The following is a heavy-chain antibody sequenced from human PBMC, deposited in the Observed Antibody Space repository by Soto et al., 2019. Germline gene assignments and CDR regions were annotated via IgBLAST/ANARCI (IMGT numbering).Heavy chain of an antibody. CDR1: GYTFTSYD. Sequence: QVQLVQSGAEVRKPGASVKVSCKVSGYTFTSYDINWVRQATGQGLEWMGWMNPNSSNTGYAQKFQGRVTMTRNTSISTAYMELSSLRSEDTAVYYCARSTSGSRHQGGWFDPWGQGTLVTVSS. CDR2: MNPNSSNT. V-gene: IGHV1-8*01. J-gene: IGHJ5*02. CDR3: ARSTSGSRHQGGWFDP. D-gene: IGHD1-26*01.